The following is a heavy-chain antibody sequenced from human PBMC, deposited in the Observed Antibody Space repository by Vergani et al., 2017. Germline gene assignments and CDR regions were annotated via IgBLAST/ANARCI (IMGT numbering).Heavy chain of an antibody. D-gene: IGHD1-20*01. Sequence: EVQLVASGGGLVQPGGSLRLSCAASGFTFSSYAMHWVRQAPGKGLEYVSAISSNGGSTYYANSVKGRFTISRDNSKNTLYLQMGSLRAEDMAVYYCARAYGRYDWFDYWGQRTLVTVSS. CDR2: ISSNGGST. CDR3: ARAYGRYDWFDY. J-gene: IGHJ4*01. CDR1: GFTFSSYA. V-gene: IGHV3-64*01.